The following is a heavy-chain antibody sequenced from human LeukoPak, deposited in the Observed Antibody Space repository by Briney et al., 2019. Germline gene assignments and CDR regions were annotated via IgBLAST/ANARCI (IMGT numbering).Heavy chain of an antibody. D-gene: IGHD2-2*01. CDR1: AGSISSSSYY. CDR2: IYYSGST. Sequence: SETLSLTCTISAGSISSSSYYWGWIRQPPGKGLEWIGSIYYSGSTYYNPSLTSRVTISVDTSKNQFSLKLSSVTAADTAVYYCARHLYCSSTSCYPIDDYWGQGTLVTVSS. CDR3: ARHLYCSSTSCYPIDDY. J-gene: IGHJ4*02. V-gene: IGHV4-39*01.